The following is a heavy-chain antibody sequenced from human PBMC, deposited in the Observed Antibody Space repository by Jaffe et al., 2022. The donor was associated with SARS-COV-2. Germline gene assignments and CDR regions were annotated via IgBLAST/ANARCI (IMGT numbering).Heavy chain of an antibody. CDR1: GFTFSSYS. CDR3: ARTQYSSSSAISSSWTIDY. Sequence: EVQLVESGGGLVKPGGSLRLSCAASGFTFSSYSMNWVRQAPGKGLEWVSSISSSSSYIYYADSVKGRFTISRDNAKNSLYLQMNSLRAEDTAVYYCARTQYSSSSAISSSWTIDYWGQGTLVTVSS. CDR2: ISSSSSYI. V-gene: IGHV3-21*01. J-gene: IGHJ4*02. D-gene: IGHD6-6*01.